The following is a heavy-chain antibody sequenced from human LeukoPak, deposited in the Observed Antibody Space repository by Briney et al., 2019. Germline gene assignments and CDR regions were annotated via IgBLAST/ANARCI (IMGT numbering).Heavy chain of an antibody. CDR2: TSYSGST. J-gene: IGHJ4*02. D-gene: IGHD6-13*01. CDR1: GGSISSGDYY. V-gene: IGHV4-30-4*01. Sequence: SETLSLTCTVSGGSISSGDYYWSWIRQPPGKGLEWIGHTSYSGSTYYNPSLKSRVTLSVDTSKNQFSLKLSSVAAADTAVYYCARDRTSSSWSTWGQGTLVTVSS. CDR3: ARDRTSSSWST.